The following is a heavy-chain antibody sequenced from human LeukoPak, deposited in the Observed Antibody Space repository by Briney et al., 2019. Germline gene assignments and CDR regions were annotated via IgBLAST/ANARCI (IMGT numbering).Heavy chain of an antibody. V-gene: IGHV3-21*01. J-gene: IGHJ4*02. Sequence: GGSLRLSCAASGFTFSSYNMNWVRQAPGKGLEWVSFISSSSSYIYYADSVKGRFTISRDNAKNSLYLQMNSLRAEDTALYYCAKDSHSSGWYEFDYWGQGTLVTVSS. CDR1: GFTFSSYN. CDR3: AKDSHSSGWYEFDY. D-gene: IGHD6-19*01. CDR2: ISSSSSYI.